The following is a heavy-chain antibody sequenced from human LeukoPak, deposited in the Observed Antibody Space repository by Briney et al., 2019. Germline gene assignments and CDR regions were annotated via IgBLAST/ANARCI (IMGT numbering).Heavy chain of an antibody. V-gene: IGHV1-69*05. CDR1: GGTFSSYA. CDR3: AGDNYPIFGVVITLSY. D-gene: IGHD3-3*01. J-gene: IGHJ4*02. CDR2: IIPIFGTA. Sequence: ASVKVSRKASGGTFSSYAISWVRQAPGQGLEWMGRIIPIFGTANYAQKFQGRVTITTDESTSTAYMELSSLRSEDTAVYYCAGDNYPIFGVVITLSYWGQGTLVTVSS.